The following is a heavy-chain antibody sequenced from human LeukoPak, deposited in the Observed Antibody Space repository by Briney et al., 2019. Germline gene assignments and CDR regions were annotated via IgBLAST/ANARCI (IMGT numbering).Heavy chain of an antibody. CDR2: ISYDGSSK. V-gene: IGHV3-30*04. CDR1: GFTFSSYA. Sequence: GGSLRLSCAASGFTFSSYAMHWVRQAPGKGLEWVAVISYDGSSKYYADSVKRRFTISRDNSKNTLYLQMNSLRAEDTAVYYCAREDSPGIAESYYFDYWGQGTLVTVSS. D-gene: IGHD6-13*01. J-gene: IGHJ4*02. CDR3: AREDSPGIAESYYFDY.